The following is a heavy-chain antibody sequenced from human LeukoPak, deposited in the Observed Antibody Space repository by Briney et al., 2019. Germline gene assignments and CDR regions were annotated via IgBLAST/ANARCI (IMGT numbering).Heavy chain of an antibody. D-gene: IGHD6-13*01. CDR2: ISPNSGGT. V-gene: IGHV1-2*02. Sequence: ASVKVSCKASGYTFTGYYMHWVRQAPGQGLEWMGWISPNSGGTNYAQKFQGRVTMTRDTSISTAYMELSRLRSDDTAVYYCAGIAAAGPENFDYWGQGTLVTVSS. J-gene: IGHJ4*02. CDR3: AGIAAAGPENFDY. CDR1: GYTFTGYY.